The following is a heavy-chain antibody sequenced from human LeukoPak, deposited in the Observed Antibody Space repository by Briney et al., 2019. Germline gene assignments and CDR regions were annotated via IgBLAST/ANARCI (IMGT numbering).Heavy chain of an antibody. CDR1: GFTFSSHS. J-gene: IGHJ6*02. CDR2: ISSSSSYI. D-gene: IGHD3-10*01. Sequence: GGSLRLSCAASGFTFSSHSMNWVRQAPGKGLEWVSSISSSSSYIYYADSVKGRFTISRDNAKNSLYLQMNSLRAEDTAVYYCARDRLVRGAIYPLEYYYYGMDVWGQGTTVTVSS. V-gene: IGHV3-21*01. CDR3: ARDRLVRGAIYPLEYYYYGMDV.